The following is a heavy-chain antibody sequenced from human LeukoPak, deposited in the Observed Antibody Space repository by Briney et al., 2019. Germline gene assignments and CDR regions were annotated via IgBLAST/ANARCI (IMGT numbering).Heavy chain of an antibody. CDR2: ISSSGSTI. J-gene: IGHJ4*02. CDR1: GFTFSSYE. Sequence: GGSLRLSCAASGFTFSSYEMNWVRQAPGKGLEWVSYISSSGSTIYYADSVKGRFTISRDNSKNTLYLQMNSLRAEDTAVYYCAKDRATYYDISYYFDYWGQGTLVTVSS. V-gene: IGHV3-48*03. CDR3: AKDRATYYDISYYFDY. D-gene: IGHD3-9*01.